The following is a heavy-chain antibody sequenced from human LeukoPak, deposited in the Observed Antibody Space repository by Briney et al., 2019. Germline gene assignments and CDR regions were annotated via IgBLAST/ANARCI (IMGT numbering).Heavy chain of an antibody. CDR2: ISAYNGNT. CDR3: ARAYMHYYYMDV. J-gene: IGHJ6*03. Sequence: ASVKVSCKASGYTFTSYGISWVRQAPGQGLEWMGWISAYNGNTNYAQELQGRVTMTTDTSTSTAYMELRSLRSDDTAVYYCARAYMHYYYMDVWGKGTTVTVSS. D-gene: IGHD2-2*01. CDR1: GYTFTSYG. V-gene: IGHV1-18*01.